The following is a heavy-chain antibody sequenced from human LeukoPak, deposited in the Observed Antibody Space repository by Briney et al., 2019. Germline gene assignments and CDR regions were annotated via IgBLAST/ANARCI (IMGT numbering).Heavy chain of an antibody. J-gene: IGHJ4*02. CDR2: IIPILGIA. D-gene: IGHD6-13*01. CDR1: GGTFSSYA. Sequence: SVKVSCKASGGTFSSYAISWVRQAPGQGLEWMGRIIPILGIANYAQKFQGRVTITADKSTSTAYMELSSLRSEDTAVYYCARDPITAGGWPYYFDYWGQGTLVTVSS. V-gene: IGHV1-69*04. CDR3: ARDPITAGGWPYYFDY.